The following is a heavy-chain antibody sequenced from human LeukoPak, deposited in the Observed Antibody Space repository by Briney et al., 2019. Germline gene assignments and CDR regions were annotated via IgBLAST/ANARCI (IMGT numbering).Heavy chain of an antibody. D-gene: IGHD3-9*01. V-gene: IGHV1-2*02. Sequence: ASVKVSCKASGGTFSSYAISWVRQAPGQGLEWMGWINPNSGGTNYAQKFQGRVTMTRDTSISTAYMELSRLRSDDTAVYYCARVTGPNWFDPWGQGTLVTVSS. CDR1: GGTFSSYA. CDR2: INPNSGGT. CDR3: ARVTGPNWFDP. J-gene: IGHJ5*02.